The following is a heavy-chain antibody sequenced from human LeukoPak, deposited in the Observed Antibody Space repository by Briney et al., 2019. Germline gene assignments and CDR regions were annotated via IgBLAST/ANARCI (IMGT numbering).Heavy chain of an antibody. CDR1: GGSMSSGSSY. J-gene: IGHJ4*02. V-gene: IGHV4-61*02. Sequence: SETLSLTCTVSGGSMSSGSSYWSWIRQPAGKGLEWVGRISTSGSTTYHPSLQSRVTISVDTSKNQFSLRLSSVTAADSAVYYCARGYSNSWYYFDYWGQGTLVTVSS. D-gene: IGHD6-13*01. CDR2: ISTSGST. CDR3: ARGYSNSWYYFDY.